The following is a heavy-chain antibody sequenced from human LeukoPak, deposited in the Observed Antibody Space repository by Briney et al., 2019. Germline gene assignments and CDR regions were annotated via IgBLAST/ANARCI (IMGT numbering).Heavy chain of an antibody. Sequence: GGSLRLSCAAPGFTFSYYAMHWVRQAPGKGLEWVALVSYDGSNEYYTDSVKGRFTISRDDSENTLYLQMNSLRPEDTAVYYCARDRVVLAVAAPWHWGQGSLVTVSS. J-gene: IGHJ1*01. CDR3: ARDRVVLAVAAPWH. D-gene: IGHD2-15*01. V-gene: IGHV3-30*04. CDR1: GFTFSYYA. CDR2: VSYDGSNE.